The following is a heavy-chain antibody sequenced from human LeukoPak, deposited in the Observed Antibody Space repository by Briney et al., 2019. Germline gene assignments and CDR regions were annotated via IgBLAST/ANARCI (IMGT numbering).Heavy chain of an antibody. CDR2: ISGSGGST. CDR3: AKDGVYSNYADY. Sequence: GGSLRLSCAASGFTFSSCAMSWVRQAPGKGQEWVSAISGSGGSTYYADSVKGRFTISRDNSKNTLYLQMNSLRAEDTAVYYCAKDGVYSNYADYWGQGTLVTVSS. V-gene: IGHV3-23*01. D-gene: IGHD4-11*01. J-gene: IGHJ4*02. CDR1: GFTFSSCA.